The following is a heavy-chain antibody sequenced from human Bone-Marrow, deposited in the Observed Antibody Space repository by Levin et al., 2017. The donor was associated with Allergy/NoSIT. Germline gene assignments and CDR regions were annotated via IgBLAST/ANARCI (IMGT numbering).Heavy chain of an antibody. D-gene: IGHD5-12*01. V-gene: IGHV5-51*01. CDR1: GYSFTSYW. Sequence: GASVKVSCKGSGYSFTSYWIGWVRQMPGKGLEWMGIIYPGDSDTRYSPSFQGQVTISADKSISTAYLQWSSLKASDTAMYYCARSSRYSGDVPFDYWGQGTLVTVSS. CDR2: IYPGDSDT. CDR3: ARSSRYSGDVPFDY. J-gene: IGHJ4*02.